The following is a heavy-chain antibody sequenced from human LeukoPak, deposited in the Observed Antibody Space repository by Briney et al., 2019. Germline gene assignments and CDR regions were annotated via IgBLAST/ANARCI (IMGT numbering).Heavy chain of an antibody. CDR2: ISPNSGDT. V-gene: IGHV1-2*02. CDR1: GHTFNAYF. Sequence: GASVKVSCKASGHTFNAYFIHWVRQAPGQGLEWMGWISPNSGDTNSTQKFHGRFTMSRDTSITTAFMELSSLTSDDTAMYYCRFVTSASIDHWGQGTLVTVSS. CDR3: RFVTSASIDH. J-gene: IGHJ1*01. D-gene: IGHD3-16*01.